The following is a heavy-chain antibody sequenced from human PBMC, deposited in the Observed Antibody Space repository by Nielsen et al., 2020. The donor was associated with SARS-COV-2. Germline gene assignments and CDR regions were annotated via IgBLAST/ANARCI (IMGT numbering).Heavy chain of an antibody. CDR3: ARGERSISGRPVYFDR. Sequence: SETLSLTCAVSGDSMNTGGYSWSWIRQPPGKGLEYIGCVYHSGSTYYNPSLTSRVTISVDRPRNQFSLKLNSVTAADTAVYFCARGERSISGRPVYFDRWGPGTLVTVSS. D-gene: IGHD6-6*01. V-gene: IGHV4-30-2*01. CDR1: GDSMNTGGYS. J-gene: IGHJ4*02. CDR2: VYHSGST.